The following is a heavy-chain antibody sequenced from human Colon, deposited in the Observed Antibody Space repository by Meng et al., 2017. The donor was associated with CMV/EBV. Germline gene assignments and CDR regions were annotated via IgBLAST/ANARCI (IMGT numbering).Heavy chain of an antibody. CDR1: GGSISSSSYY. J-gene: IGHJ4*02. Sequence: GSLRLSCTVSGGSISSSSYYWGWIRQPPGKGLEWIGSIYYSGSTYYNPSLKSRVTISVDTSKNQFSLKLSSVTAADTAVYYCARGINSGNYFWDYFDYWGQGTLVTVSS. CDR2: IYYSGST. D-gene: IGHD1-26*01. V-gene: IGHV4-39*07. CDR3: ARGINSGNYFWDYFDY.